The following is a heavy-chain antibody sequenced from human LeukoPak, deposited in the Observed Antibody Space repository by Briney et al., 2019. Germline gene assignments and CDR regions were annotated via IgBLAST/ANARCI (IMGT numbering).Heavy chain of an antibody. V-gene: IGHV4-34*01. CDR3: ARGPQLWFGELLTNFDY. J-gene: IGHJ4*02. CDR2: INHNGST. D-gene: IGHD3-10*01. Sequence: SETLSLTCAVYGGSFSGYYWSWIRQPPGKGLEWIGEINHNGSTNYNPSLKSRVTISVDTSKNQFSLKLSSVTAADTAVYYCARGPQLWFGELLTNFDYWGQGTLVTVSS. CDR1: GGSFSGYY.